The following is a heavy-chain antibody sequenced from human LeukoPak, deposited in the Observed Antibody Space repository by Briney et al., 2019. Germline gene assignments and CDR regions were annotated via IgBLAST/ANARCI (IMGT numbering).Heavy chain of an antibody. D-gene: IGHD2-2*01. CDR1: GGTFSSYA. CDR2: IIPVFGAA. Sequence: ASVKVSFKTSGGTFSSYAVSWVRQAPGQGLEWLGGIIPVFGAANYAQKFQARVTLTADGSTNTAYMDLSGLRSEDTAVYYCARTRSGCTTTNCYPYDMDVWGQGTTVTVSS. J-gene: IGHJ6*02. CDR3: ARTRSGCTTTNCYPYDMDV. V-gene: IGHV1-69*13.